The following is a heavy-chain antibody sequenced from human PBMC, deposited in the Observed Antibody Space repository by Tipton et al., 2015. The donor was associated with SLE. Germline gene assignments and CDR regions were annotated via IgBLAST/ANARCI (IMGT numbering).Heavy chain of an antibody. J-gene: IGHJ4*02. CDR1: GGSFSGYY. D-gene: IGHD7-27*01. V-gene: IGHV4-34*01. CDR2: INHSGST. Sequence: LRLSCAVYGGSFSGYYWSWIRQPPGKGLEWIGEINHSGSTNYNPSLKSRVTISVDTSKNQLSLKLSSVTAADTAVYYCASKLGIYPDYWGQGTLVTVSS. CDR3: ASKLGIYPDY.